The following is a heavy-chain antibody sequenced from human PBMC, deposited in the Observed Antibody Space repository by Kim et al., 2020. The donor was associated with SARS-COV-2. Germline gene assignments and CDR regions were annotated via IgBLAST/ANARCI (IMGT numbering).Heavy chain of an antibody. Sequence: SVKVSCNASGGTFSSYAISWVRQAPGQGLEWMGRIIPILGIANYAQKFQGRVTITADKSTSTAYMELSSLRSEDTAVYYCARIATTRSLGDYWGQGTLVTVSS. D-gene: IGHD1-1*01. J-gene: IGHJ4*02. CDR1: GGTFSSYA. CDR2: IIPILGIA. V-gene: IGHV1-69*04. CDR3: ARIATTRSLGDY.